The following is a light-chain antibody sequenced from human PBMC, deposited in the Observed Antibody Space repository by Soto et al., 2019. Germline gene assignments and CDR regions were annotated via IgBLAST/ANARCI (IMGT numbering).Light chain of an antibody. J-gene: IGKJ1*01. CDR3: QQYINWPRT. Sequence: EIVMTQSPATLSVSPGKRATLSCRASQSVNRNLAWYQQKPGQAPRLLIYGSSTRATGIPARFSGSGSGTEFTLTINSLQSEDFAVYYCQQYINWPRTFGQGTKVDI. CDR1: QSVNRN. V-gene: IGKV3-15*01. CDR2: GSS.